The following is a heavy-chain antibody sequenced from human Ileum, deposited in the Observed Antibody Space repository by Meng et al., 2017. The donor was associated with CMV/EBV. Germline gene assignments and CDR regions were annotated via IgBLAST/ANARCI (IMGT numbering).Heavy chain of an antibody. CDR3: TRQVDATHDF. Sequence: GGSLRLSCVASGFTFSGSHIHWVRQASGKGPEWVAHVRAKTDNYATAYAASVEGRFTTSRDDSKNTAFLQMNRLEIDDTALYYCTRQVDATHDFWGQGTLVTVSS. V-gene: IGHV3-73*01. CDR1: GFTFSGSH. CDR2: VRAKTDNYAT. J-gene: IGHJ4*02. D-gene: IGHD1-26*01.